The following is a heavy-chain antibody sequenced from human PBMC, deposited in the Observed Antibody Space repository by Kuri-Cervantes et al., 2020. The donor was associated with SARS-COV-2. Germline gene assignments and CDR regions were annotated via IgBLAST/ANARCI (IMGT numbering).Heavy chain of an antibody. Sequence: SETLSLTCTVSGGSISSSSYYWGWIRQPPGKGLEWIGYIYYSGSTNYNPSPKSRVTISVDTSKNQFSLKLSSVTAADTAVYYCARALPYCSGGSCYSNAFNIWAQGPMVTVSS. CDR1: GGSISSSSYY. CDR2: IYYSGST. V-gene: IGHV4-61*05. J-gene: IGHJ3*02. D-gene: IGHD2-15*01. CDR3: ARALPYCSGGSCYSNAFNI.